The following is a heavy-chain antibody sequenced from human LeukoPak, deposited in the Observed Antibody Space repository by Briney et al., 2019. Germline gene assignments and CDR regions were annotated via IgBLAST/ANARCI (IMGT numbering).Heavy chain of an antibody. Sequence: SETLSLTCTVSGGSISSYYWSWIRQPPGKGLEWIGYIYYSGSTNYNPSLKSRVTISVDTSKNQFSLKLSSVTAADTAVYYCARDTYDSSGLGAFDIWGQGTMVTVSS. J-gene: IGHJ3*02. CDR3: ARDTYDSSGLGAFDI. V-gene: IGHV4-59*12. CDR2: IYYSGST. CDR1: GGSISSYY. D-gene: IGHD3-22*01.